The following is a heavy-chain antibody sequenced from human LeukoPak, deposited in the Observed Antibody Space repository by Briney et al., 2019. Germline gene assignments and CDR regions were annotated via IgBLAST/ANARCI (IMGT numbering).Heavy chain of an antibody. D-gene: IGHD3-22*01. CDR3: ARGYRITMIVRFGWFDP. Sequence: KPSETLSLTCSVSGVSISAYYWSWIRQPAGKGLEWIGRIYPGESIYASENTNYNPSLKSRVTISVDTSKNQFSLKLSSVTAADTAVYYCARGYRITMIVRFGWFDPWGQGTLVTVSS. CDR1: GVSISAYY. CDR2: IYPGESIYASENT. J-gene: IGHJ5*02. V-gene: IGHV4-4*07.